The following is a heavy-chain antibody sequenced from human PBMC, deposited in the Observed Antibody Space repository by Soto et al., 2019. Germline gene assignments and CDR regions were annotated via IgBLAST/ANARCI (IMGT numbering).Heavy chain of an antibody. Sequence: SETLSLTCAVYGGSFSCYYWTWIRQPPGKGLEWIGEINDSGGTDYNPSLKSRVTISLDTSKNQLSLKLSSVTAADTAVYYCARGRKGFSSSCYVDWGQGTLVTVSS. CDR3: ARGRKGFSSSCYVD. J-gene: IGHJ4*02. V-gene: IGHV4-34*01. CDR2: INDSGGT. D-gene: IGHD6-13*01. CDR1: GGSFSCYY.